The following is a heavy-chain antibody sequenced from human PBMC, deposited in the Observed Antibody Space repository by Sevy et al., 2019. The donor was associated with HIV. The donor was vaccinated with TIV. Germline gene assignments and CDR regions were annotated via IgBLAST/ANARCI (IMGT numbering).Heavy chain of an antibody. CDR3: RGVYDITGNCHYFDY. Sequence: GGSLRLSCAASGFTFSSYWMNWVRQAPGKGLVWVSRLSSDGSTTIYADSVKGRFTISRDNAKNTLYLQINSLRAEDTTVYYCRGVYDITGNCHYFDYWGQGTLVTVSS. CDR2: LSSDGSTT. CDR1: GFTFSSYW. D-gene: IGHD2-21*02. J-gene: IGHJ4*02. V-gene: IGHV3-74*01.